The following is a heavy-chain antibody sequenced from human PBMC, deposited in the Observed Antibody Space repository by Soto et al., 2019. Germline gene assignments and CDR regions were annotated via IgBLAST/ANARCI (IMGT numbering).Heavy chain of an antibody. D-gene: IGHD6-6*01. CDR1: GGTFSSYA. CDR3: ATGAAGVAAHVI. J-gene: IGHJ4*02. Sequence: ASVKVSCKASGGTFSSYAISWVRQAPGQGLEWMGGIIPIFGTANYAQKFQGRVTITADESTSTAYMEVGSLRSDDTAVYYCATGAAGVAAHVIWGQGTLVTVSS. CDR2: IIPIFGTA. V-gene: IGHV1-69*13.